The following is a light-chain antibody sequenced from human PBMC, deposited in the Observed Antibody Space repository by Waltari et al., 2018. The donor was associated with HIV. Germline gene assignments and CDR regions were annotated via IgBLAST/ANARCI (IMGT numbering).Light chain of an antibody. J-gene: IGLJ2*01. CDR1: SSDVGGYNS. CDR2: EVN. V-gene: IGLV2-8*01. Sequence: QSALTQPPSASGSPGQSVTISCTGTSSDVGGYNSVSWYQPHPGKAPKLMIYEVNKRPSGVPDRFSGSKSGNTASLTVSGLQAEDEADYYCSSYAGSNNRVFGGGTKLTVL. CDR3: SSYAGSNNRV.